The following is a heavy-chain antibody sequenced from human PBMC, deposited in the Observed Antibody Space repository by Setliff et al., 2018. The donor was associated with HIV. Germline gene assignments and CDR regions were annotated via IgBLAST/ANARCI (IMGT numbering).Heavy chain of an antibody. CDR2: IYTSGST. J-gene: IGHJ3*02. V-gene: IGHV4-61*09. D-gene: IGHD1-26*01. CDR3: ARNIEWEPYAFDI. Sequence: PSETLSLTCTVSGGSISSGSYYWSWIRQPAGKGLEWIGHIYTSGSTNYNPSLKSRVTISVDTSKNQFSLKLSSVTAADTAVYYCARNIEWEPYAFDIWGQGTMVTVSS. CDR1: GGSISSGSYY.